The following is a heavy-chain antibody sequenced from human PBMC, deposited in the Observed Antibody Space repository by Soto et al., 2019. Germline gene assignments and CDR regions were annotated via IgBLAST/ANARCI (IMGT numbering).Heavy chain of an antibody. CDR2: INHSGST. CDR1: GGSFSGYY. Sequence: PSETLSITCAGYGGSFSGYYWSWIRQPPGKGLEWIGEINHSGSTNYNPSLKSRVTISVDTSKNQFSLKLSSVTAADTAVYYCARGVSFRWVSWGQGTLVTVSS. D-gene: IGHD6-13*01. J-gene: IGHJ5*02. CDR3: ARGVSFRWVS. V-gene: IGHV4-34*01.